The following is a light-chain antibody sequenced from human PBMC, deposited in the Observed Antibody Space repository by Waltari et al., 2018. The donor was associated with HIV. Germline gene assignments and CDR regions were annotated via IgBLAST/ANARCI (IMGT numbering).Light chain of an antibody. CDR3: MQDLRLPLT. CDR2: IAF. J-gene: IGKJ4*01. Sequence: IVLTQSQLSLLVTPGEPASISCTSSQSLTHSNGNNYLIWYVQKPGQSLHLLIYIAFHRASGVPDRFRGSGSGTDFTLEISRVETEDSGVYYCMQDLRLPLTFGGGTKVEI. CDR1: QSLTHSNGNNY. V-gene: IGKV2-28*01.